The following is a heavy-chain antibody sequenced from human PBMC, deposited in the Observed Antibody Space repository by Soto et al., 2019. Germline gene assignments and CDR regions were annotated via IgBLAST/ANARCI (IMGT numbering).Heavy chain of an antibody. D-gene: IGHD2-15*01. Sequence: QVQLVQSGAEVKKPGASVKVSCKASGYTFTSYDINWVRQATGQGLEWMGWMNTNSGNTAYAQKFQGRVTMPRNTSISTAYMELSSLRPDDTAVYYCAREVVLRSFDYWGQGTLVTVSS. V-gene: IGHV1-8*01. J-gene: IGHJ4*02. CDR3: AREVVLRSFDY. CDR1: GYTFTSYD. CDR2: MNTNSGNT.